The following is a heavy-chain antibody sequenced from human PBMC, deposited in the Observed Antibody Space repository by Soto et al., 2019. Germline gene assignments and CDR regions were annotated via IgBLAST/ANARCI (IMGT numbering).Heavy chain of an antibody. CDR2: IYPGDSDT. Sequence: PGESLKISCKGSGYSCTSYWIGWVRQMPGKGLEWMGIIYPGDSDTRYSPSFQGQVTISADKSISTAYLQWSSLKASDTAMYYCARAMDTAMVSPLFDYWGQGTLVTVSS. D-gene: IGHD5-18*01. J-gene: IGHJ4*02. CDR3: ARAMDTAMVSPLFDY. CDR1: GYSCTSYW. V-gene: IGHV5-51*01.